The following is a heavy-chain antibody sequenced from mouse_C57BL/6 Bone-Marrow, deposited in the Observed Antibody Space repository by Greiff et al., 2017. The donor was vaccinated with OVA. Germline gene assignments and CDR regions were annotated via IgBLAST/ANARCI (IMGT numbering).Heavy chain of an antibody. CDR1: GFNIKDDY. J-gene: IGHJ3*01. D-gene: IGHD4-1*01. Sequence: EVQLQQSGAELVRPGASVKLSCTASGFNIKDDYMHWVKQRPEQGLEWIGWIDPENGDTEYASKFQGKATITADTSSTTAYLQLSSLTSEDTAVYYCTTGTAWFAYWGQGTLVTVSA. CDR3: TTGTAWFAY. CDR2: IDPENGDT. V-gene: IGHV14-4*01.